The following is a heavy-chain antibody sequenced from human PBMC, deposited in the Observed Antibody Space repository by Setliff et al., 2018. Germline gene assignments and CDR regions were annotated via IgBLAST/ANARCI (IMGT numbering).Heavy chain of an antibody. D-gene: IGHD2-15*01. CDR2: MFHSGST. CDR1: GSSISSGYY. Sequence: SQTLSLTCAVSGSSISSGYYWGWIRQPPGKGLEWIGSMFHSGSTYYNPSLKSRVTISIDTSNNQFSLKLTSVTAADTAVYYCARHEVVAGLEYFQHWGQGTLVTVSS. V-gene: IGHV4-38-2*01. J-gene: IGHJ1*01. CDR3: ARHEVVAGLEYFQH.